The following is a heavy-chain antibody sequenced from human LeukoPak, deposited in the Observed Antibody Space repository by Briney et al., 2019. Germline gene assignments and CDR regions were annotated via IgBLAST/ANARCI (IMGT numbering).Heavy chain of an antibody. V-gene: IGHV4-59*01. CDR1: GGSISSYY. D-gene: IGHD4-17*01. CDR2: IYYSGST. CDR3: ARYDYGGNYFDY. Sequence: TETLSLTCTVSGGSISSYYWSWIRRPPGKGLEWIGYIYYSGSTNCNPSLKSRVTISVDTSKNQFSLKLSSVTAADTAVYYCARYDYGGNYFDYWGQGTLVTVSS. J-gene: IGHJ4*02.